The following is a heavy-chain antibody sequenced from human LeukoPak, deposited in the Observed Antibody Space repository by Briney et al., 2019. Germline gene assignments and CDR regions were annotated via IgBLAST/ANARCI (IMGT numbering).Heavy chain of an antibody. Sequence: GGSLRLSCAASGFTFRSYGMHWVRQAPGKGLEWVAVIWYDGSNKYCADSVKGRFTISRDNSKNTLYLEMSSLRAEDTAVYYRARVGSSSSLGFDYWGQGTLVTVSS. D-gene: IGHD6-6*01. CDR3: ARVGSSSSLGFDY. CDR2: IWYDGSNK. J-gene: IGHJ4*02. CDR1: GFTFRSYG. V-gene: IGHV3-33*01.